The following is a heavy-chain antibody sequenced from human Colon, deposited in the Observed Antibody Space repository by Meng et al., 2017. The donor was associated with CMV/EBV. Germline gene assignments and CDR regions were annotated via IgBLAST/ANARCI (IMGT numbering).Heavy chain of an antibody. V-gene: IGHV4-39*07. J-gene: IGHJ2*01. CDR3: ARDGAPYGENYWYFDL. D-gene: IGHD4-17*01. CDR1: GGSISSSSYY. Sequence: QLQLQESGPGLVKPSEXLARTCTVSGGSISSSSYYWGWIRKPPGKGLEWIGSIYYSGSTYYNPSPKSRVTISVDTSKNQFSLKLSSVTAADTAVYYCARDGAPYGENYWYFDLWGRGTLVTVSS. CDR2: IYYSGST.